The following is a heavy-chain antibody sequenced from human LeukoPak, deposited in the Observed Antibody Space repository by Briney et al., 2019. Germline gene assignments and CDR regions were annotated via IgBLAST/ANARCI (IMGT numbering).Heavy chain of an antibody. CDR3: VRDGYNWNYDY. V-gene: IGHV3-30*02. CDR1: GFTFSDYG. CDR2: IQSDGSEK. D-gene: IGHD1-1*01. Sequence: GGSLRLSCAASGFTFSDYGMHWVRQAPGKGLEWVAFIQSDGSEKSSADSVKGRFSISRDKSKNTLYLQMDSLRAEDTAVYYCVRDGYNWNYDYWGQGTLVTVSS. J-gene: IGHJ4*02.